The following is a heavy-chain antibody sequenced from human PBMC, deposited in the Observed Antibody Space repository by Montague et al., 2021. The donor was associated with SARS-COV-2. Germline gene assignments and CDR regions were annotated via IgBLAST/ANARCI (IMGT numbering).Heavy chain of an antibody. CDR3: ARDGWSTVVVVAATPGFVY. D-gene: IGHD2-15*01. CDR2: ISYDGSNK. Sequence: SLRLSCAASGFTFSNYAMHWVRQAPGKGLEWVAVISYDGSNKYYADSVKGRFTISRDNSKNTLYLQMNSLRAEDTAVYYCARDGWSTVVVVAATPGFVYRGQGTLVTVSS. V-gene: IGHV3-30-3*01. J-gene: IGHJ4*02. CDR1: GFTFSNYA.